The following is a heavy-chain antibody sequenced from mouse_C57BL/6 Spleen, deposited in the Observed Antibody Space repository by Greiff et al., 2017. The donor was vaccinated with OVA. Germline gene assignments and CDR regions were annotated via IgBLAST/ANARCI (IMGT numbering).Heavy chain of an antibody. D-gene: IGHD4-1*02. CDR2: IYPGSGNT. V-gene: IGHV1-76*01. CDR3: ARSFQLSYFDY. CDR1: GYTFNDYY. J-gene: IGHJ2*01. Sequence: QVQLKQSGAELVRPGASVKLSCKASGYTFNDYYINWVKQRPGQGLEWIARIYPGSGNTYYNEKFKGKATLTAEKSSSTAYMQLSSLTSEDSAVYFCARSFQLSYFDYWGKGTTLTVSS.